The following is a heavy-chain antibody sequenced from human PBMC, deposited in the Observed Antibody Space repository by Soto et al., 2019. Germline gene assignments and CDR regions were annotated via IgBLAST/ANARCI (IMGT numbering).Heavy chain of an antibody. V-gene: IGHV5-51*01. Sequence: GESLKISCKGSGYSFTSYWIGWVRQMPGKGLEWMRIIYPGDSDTRYSPSFQGQVTISADKSISTAYLQWSSLKASDTAMYYCARPPYYYDSSGYYYFDYWGQGTLVTVSS. D-gene: IGHD3-22*01. CDR1: GYSFTSYW. CDR2: IYPGDSDT. CDR3: ARPPYYYDSSGYYYFDY. J-gene: IGHJ4*02.